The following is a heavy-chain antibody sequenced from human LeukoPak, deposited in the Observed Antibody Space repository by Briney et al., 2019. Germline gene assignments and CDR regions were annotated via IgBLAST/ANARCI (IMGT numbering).Heavy chain of an antibody. Sequence: ETVSLTCAVYGGSFSGYYWSWIRQPPGKGLEWIGEINHSGSTNYNPSLKSRVTISVDTSKNQFSLKLSSVTAADTAVYYCARGLNYWGEGTLATVSS. CDR2: INHSGST. J-gene: IGHJ4*01. CDR1: GGSFSGYY. CDR3: ARGLNY. V-gene: IGHV4-34*01.